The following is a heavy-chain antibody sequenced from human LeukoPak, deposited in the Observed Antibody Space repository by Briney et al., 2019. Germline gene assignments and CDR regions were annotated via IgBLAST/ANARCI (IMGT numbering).Heavy chain of an antibody. J-gene: IGHJ4*02. D-gene: IGHD6-13*01. V-gene: IGHV3-30*04. CDR1: GFIFISYA. CDR2: ISYEGSNK. CDR3: ARGVYSRSWYRRPYFDY. Sequence: WGSLRHSCASSGFIFISYAMHWVGQAPGKGLAGVAVISYEGSNKYFGDCVNGRFTITRDNSKNPLYLQVNSQRAEDTAVYYCARGVYSRSWYRRPYFDYWGQGTLVTVSS.